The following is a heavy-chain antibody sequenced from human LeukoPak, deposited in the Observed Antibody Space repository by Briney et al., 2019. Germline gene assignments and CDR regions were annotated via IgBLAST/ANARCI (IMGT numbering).Heavy chain of an antibody. CDR3: VRGIYCSSTSCQVSGYMDV. CDR1: GGSISSGSYY. CDR2: IYASGST. V-gene: IGHV4-61*02. Sequence: ASQTLSLTCTVSGGSISSGSYYWSWIRQPAGKGLEWIGRIYASGSTNYNPSLKSRVTISVDTSKNQFSLKLSSVTAADTAVYYCVRGIYCSSTSCQVSGYMDVWGKGTTVTVSS. J-gene: IGHJ6*03. D-gene: IGHD2-2*01.